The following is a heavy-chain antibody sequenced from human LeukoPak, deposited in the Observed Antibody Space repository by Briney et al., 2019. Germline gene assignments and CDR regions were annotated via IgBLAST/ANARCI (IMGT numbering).Heavy chain of an antibody. V-gene: IGHV4-59*01. CDR3: ARGPYYYMDV. CDR1: GGSISNYY. J-gene: IGHJ6*03. Sequence: SETLSLTCTVSGGSISNYYWSWIRQPPGKGLEWIGYIYYSGSTNYNPSLKSRVTISLDTSKNQFSLKLSSVTAADTAVYYCARGPYYYMDVWGKGTTVTVSS. CDR2: IYYSGST.